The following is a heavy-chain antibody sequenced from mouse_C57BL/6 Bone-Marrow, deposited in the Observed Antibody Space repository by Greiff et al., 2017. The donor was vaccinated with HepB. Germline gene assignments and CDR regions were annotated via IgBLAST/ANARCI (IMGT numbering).Heavy chain of an antibody. D-gene: IGHD1-1*01. V-gene: IGHV1-53*01. CDR3: ARGDYYGRDAMDY. Sequence: QVQLQQSGTELVKPGASVKLSCKASGYTFTSYWMHWVKQRPGQGLEWIGNINPSNGGTNYNEKFKSKATLTVDKSSSTAYMQLSSLTSEDSAVYYCARGDYYGRDAMDYWGQGTSVTVSS. CDR1: GYTFTSYW. CDR2: INPSNGGT. J-gene: IGHJ4*01.